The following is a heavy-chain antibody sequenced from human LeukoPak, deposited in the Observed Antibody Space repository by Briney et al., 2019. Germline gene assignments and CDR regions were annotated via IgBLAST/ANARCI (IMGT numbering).Heavy chain of an antibody. CDR2: IYYSGST. J-gene: IGHJ5*02. V-gene: IGHV4-39*01. CDR1: GGSISSSSYY. CDR3: ARLLGYSMVRGVNWFDP. Sequence: SETLSLTCTVSGGSISSSSYYWGWIRQPPGKGLEWIGSIYYSGSTYYNPSLKSRVTISVDTSKNQFSLKLSSVTAADTAVYYCARLLGYSMVRGVNWFDPWGQGTLVTVSS. D-gene: IGHD3-10*01.